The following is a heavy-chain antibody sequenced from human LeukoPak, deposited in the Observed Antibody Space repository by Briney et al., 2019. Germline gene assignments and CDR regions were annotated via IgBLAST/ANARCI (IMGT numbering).Heavy chain of an antibody. Sequence: SVKVSCKASGGTFSSYAISWVRQAPGQGVEWMGGIIPIFGTANYAQRFQGRVTITTDESTSTAYMEMTSLRSEDTAGYYWARDLSGDYFDYWSQGTLVTVSS. D-gene: IGHD4-17*01. J-gene: IGHJ4*02. CDR3: ARDLSGDYFDY. CDR1: GGTFSSYA. CDR2: IIPIFGTA. V-gene: IGHV1-69*05.